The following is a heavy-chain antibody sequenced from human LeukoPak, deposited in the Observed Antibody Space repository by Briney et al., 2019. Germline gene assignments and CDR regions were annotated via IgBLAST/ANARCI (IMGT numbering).Heavy chain of an antibody. V-gene: IGHV5-51*01. CDR3: ARREFWSGVYYFDY. J-gene: IGHJ4*02. D-gene: IGHD3-3*01. CDR1: GYTFTSYW. CDR2: IYPGDSDT. Sequence: GESLQISCKGSGYTFTSYWIGWVRQLPGKGLEWMGIIYPGDSDTRYSPSFQGQVTISADKSISTAYLQWSSLKPSDTAMYFCARREFWSGVYYFDYWGQGTLVTVSS.